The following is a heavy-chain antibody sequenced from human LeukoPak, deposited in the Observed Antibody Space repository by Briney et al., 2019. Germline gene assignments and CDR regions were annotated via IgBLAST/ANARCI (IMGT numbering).Heavy chain of an antibody. V-gene: IGHV3-30*03. D-gene: IGHD2-2*02. CDR1: GFTFSSYS. CDR3: ARDRRYCSSTSCYTFYYYGMDV. CDR2: ISYDGSNK. J-gene: IGHJ6*02. Sequence: LPGGSLRLSCAASGFTFSSYSMTWVRQAPGKGLEWVAVISYDGSNKYYADSVKGRFTISRDNSKNTLYLQMNSLRAEDTAVYYCARDRRYCSSTSCYTFYYYGMDVWGQGTTVTVSS.